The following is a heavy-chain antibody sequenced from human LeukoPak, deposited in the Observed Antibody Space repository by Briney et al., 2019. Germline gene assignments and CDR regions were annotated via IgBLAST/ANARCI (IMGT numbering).Heavy chain of an antibody. J-gene: IGHJ5*02. CDR1: GGSISSGDYY. Sequence: SETLPLTCTVSGGSISSGDYYWSWIRQPPGKGLEWIGYIYYSGSTYYNPSLKSRVTISVDTSKNQFSLKLSSVTAADTAVYYCARDYDFWSGFNWFDPWGQGTLVTVSS. CDR3: ARDYDFWSGFNWFDP. CDR2: IYYSGST. V-gene: IGHV4-30-4*08. D-gene: IGHD3-3*01.